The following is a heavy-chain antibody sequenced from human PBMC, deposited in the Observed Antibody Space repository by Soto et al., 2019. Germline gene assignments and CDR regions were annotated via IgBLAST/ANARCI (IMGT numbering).Heavy chain of an antibody. CDR2: ISYDGSNK. V-gene: IGHV3-30*18. CDR1: GFTFSSYG. D-gene: IGHD3-10*01. Sequence: GSLRLSCAASGFTFSSYGMHWVRQAPGKGLEWVAVISYDGSNKYYADSVKGRFTISRDNSKNTLYLQMNSLRAEDTAVYYCAKDPYYGSGSYYYYGMDVWGQGTTVTVSS. J-gene: IGHJ6*02. CDR3: AKDPYYGSGSYYYYGMDV.